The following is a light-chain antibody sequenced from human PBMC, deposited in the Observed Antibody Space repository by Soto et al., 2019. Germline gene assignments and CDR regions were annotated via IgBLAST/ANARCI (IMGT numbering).Light chain of an antibody. CDR2: DAS. Sequence: EIVLTQSPATLSLSPGERATLSCRASQSVSSYLAWYQQKPGQAPRLLIYDASNRATGIPARFSGSGSGTDFTLTISSLEPEDFATYYCQQSYSIWWTFGQGTKVEFK. V-gene: IGKV3-11*01. J-gene: IGKJ1*01. CDR3: QQSYSIWWT. CDR1: QSVSSY.